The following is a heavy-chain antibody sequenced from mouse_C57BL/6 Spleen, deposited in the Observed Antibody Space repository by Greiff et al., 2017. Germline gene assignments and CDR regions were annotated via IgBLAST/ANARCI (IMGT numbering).Heavy chain of an antibody. V-gene: IGHV3-1*01. CDR3: ARGGGSSYEFAY. Sequence: EVQLQQSGPGMVKPSQSLSLTCTVTGYSITSGYDWHWIRHFPGNKLEWMGYIRYSGSTNYNPSLKSRISITHDTSKNHFFLKLNSVTTEDTATYYCARGGGSSYEFAYWGQGTLVTVSA. CDR2: IRYSGST. D-gene: IGHD1-1*01. J-gene: IGHJ3*01. CDR1: GYSITSGYD.